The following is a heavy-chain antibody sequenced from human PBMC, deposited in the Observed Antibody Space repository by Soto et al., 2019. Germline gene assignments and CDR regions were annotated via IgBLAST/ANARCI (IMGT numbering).Heavy chain of an antibody. J-gene: IGHJ5*02. Sequence: ASVKVSCKASGYTFTRSGISWVRQAPGQGLEWMGWISAYNGDTNYAQTFQGRVTITTDTSTSTAHMELSSLRSDDTAVYYCARYGLIPSYDCGGGCWDNWFDPWDQGSPVTVSS. CDR1: GYTFTRSG. CDR2: ISAYNGDT. V-gene: IGHV1-18*01. D-gene: IGHD2-21*02. CDR3: ARYGLIPSYDCGGGCWDNWFDP.